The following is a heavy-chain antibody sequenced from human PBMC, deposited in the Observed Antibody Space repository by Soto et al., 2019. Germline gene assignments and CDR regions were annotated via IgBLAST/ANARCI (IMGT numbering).Heavy chain of an antibody. Sequence: GGSLRLSCAASGFTFSSYAMSWVRQAPGKGLEWVSAISGSGGSTYYADSVKGRFTISRDNSKNTLYLQMNSLRAEDTAVYYWAKSWGWGGIVFFYFDYWGQGTLVTVSS. CDR1: GFTFSSYA. CDR3: AKSWGWGGIVFFYFDY. V-gene: IGHV3-23*01. CDR2: ISGSGGST. J-gene: IGHJ4*02. D-gene: IGHD3-16*02.